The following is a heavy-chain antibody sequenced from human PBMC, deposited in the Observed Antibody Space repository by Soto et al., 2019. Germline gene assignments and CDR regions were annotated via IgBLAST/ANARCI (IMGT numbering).Heavy chain of an antibody. Sequence: GGSLRLSCAASGFTFSSYSMNWVRQAPGKGLEWVSSISSSSSYIYYADSVKGRFTISRDNAKNSLYLQMNSLRAEDTAVYYCAREIAARPEGYNWFDPWGQGTLVTVSS. D-gene: IGHD6-6*01. CDR3: AREIAARPEGYNWFDP. V-gene: IGHV3-21*01. J-gene: IGHJ5*02. CDR1: GFTFSSYS. CDR2: ISSSSSYI.